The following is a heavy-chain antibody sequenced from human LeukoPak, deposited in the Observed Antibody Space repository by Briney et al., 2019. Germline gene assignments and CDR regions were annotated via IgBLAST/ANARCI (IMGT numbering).Heavy chain of an antibody. V-gene: IGHV3-21*01. J-gene: IGHJ3*02. CDR3: ARGGIAVQRRDVFDI. CDR2: ISMRTNNI. Sequence: GGSLRLSCAASGFTFSTYNMNWVRQAPGKGLEWVSSISMRTNNIYYADSVKGRFTISRDNAKNSLYLQMDSLRDDDTAMYYCARGGIAVQRRDVFDIWGQGTMVTVSS. D-gene: IGHD6-19*01. CDR1: GFTFSTYN.